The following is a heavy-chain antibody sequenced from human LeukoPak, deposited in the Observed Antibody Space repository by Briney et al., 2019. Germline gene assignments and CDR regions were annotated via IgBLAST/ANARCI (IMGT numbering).Heavy chain of an antibody. CDR3: ARDILSVAVAGTLSF. J-gene: IGHJ4*02. CDR1: GYAFTSYA. CDR2: INTNTGNP. Sequence: GASVNVSCKASGYAFTSYAMNWVRQAPGQGLEWMGWINTNTGNPTYAQGFTGRFVFSLDTSVSTAYLQISSLKAEDTAVYYCARDILSVAVAGTLSFWGQGTLVTVSS. D-gene: IGHD6-19*01. V-gene: IGHV7-4-1*02.